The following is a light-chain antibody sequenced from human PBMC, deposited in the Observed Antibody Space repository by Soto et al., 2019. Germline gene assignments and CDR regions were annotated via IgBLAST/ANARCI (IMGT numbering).Light chain of an antibody. V-gene: IGKV1-5*03. CDR2: KAS. Sequence: DIQMTQSPSTLSASVGGRVTITCRASQSISVWLAWSQQKPGKAPKPLIYKASSLESGVPSRFSGSGSGTEFTLTISSLQPDDFATYFCQQYHSFSRTFGPGTRVEIK. CDR1: QSISVW. J-gene: IGKJ1*01. CDR3: QQYHSFSRT.